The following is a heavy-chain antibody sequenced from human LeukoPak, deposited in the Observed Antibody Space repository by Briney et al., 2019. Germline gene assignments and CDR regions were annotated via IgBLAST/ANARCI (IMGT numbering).Heavy chain of an antibody. J-gene: IGHJ5*02. CDR1: GGTFSSYA. V-gene: IGHV1-69*05. CDR2: IIPIFGTA. CDR3: ARGGQYSLNWFDP. Sequence: SVKVSCKASGGTFSSYAISWVRQAPGQGLEWMGGIIPIFGTANYAQKFQGRVTITTDESTSTAYMELSSLRSEDTAVYYCARGGQYSLNWFDPWGQGTLVTVSS. D-gene: IGHD6-6*01.